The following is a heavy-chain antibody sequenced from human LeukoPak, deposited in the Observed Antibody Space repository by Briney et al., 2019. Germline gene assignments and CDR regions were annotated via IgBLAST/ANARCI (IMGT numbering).Heavy chain of an antibody. V-gene: IGHV4-4*07. CDR2: IYGSGKN. CDR3: ATGEGYGDYLPFHS. J-gene: IGHJ4*02. Sequence: SETLSLTCTVSGASIRRYYWTWLRQPAGKGLEGIGRIYGSGKNNYNPSLMSRVTMSTDTSKIHFSLNLRSVTAADTAVYYCATGEGYGDYLPFHSWGQGTLVTVSS. CDR1: GASIRRYY. D-gene: IGHD4-17*01.